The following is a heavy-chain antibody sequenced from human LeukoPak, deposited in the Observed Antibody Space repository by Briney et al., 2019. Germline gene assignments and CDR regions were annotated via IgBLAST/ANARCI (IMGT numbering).Heavy chain of an antibody. D-gene: IGHD5-12*01. V-gene: IGHV1-46*01. J-gene: IGHJ4*02. CDR3: ASLSGYEHFFDY. Sequence: QKFQGRVTMTRDTSTSTVYMELSSLRSEDTAVYYCASLSGYEHFFDYWGQGTLVTVSS.